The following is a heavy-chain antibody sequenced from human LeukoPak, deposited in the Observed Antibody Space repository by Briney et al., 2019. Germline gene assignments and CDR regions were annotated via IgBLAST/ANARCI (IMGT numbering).Heavy chain of an antibody. CDR1: GFTFSSYS. Sequence: GGSLRLSCAASGFTFSSYSMTWVRQAPGKGLEWVSSISSSSSYIYYADSVKGRFTISRDNAKNSLYLQMNSLRAEDTAVYYCARERTAQYYFDYWGQGTLVTVSS. CDR2: ISSSSSYI. V-gene: IGHV3-21*01. CDR3: ARERTAQYYFDY. J-gene: IGHJ4*02. D-gene: IGHD1-14*01.